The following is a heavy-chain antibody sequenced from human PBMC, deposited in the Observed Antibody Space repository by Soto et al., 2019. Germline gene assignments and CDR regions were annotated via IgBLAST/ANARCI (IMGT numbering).Heavy chain of an antibody. CDR3: ASGYYDFWSGYYTGYYGMDV. D-gene: IGHD3-3*01. V-gene: IGHV1-3*01. J-gene: IGHJ6*02. CDR2: INAGNGNT. CDR1: GYTFTSYA. Sequence: ASVKVSCKASGYTFTSYAMYWVRQAPGQRLEWMGWINAGNGNTKYSQKFQGRVTITRDTSASTAYMELSSLRSEDTAVYYCASGYYDFWSGYYTGYYGMDVWGQGTTVTVPS.